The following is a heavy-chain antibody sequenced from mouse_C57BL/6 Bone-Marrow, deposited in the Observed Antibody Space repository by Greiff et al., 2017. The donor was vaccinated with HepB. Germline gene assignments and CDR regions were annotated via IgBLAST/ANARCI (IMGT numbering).Heavy chain of an antibody. D-gene: IGHD2-3*01. CDR1: GYTFTSYW. V-gene: IGHV1-55*01. Sequence: VQLQQPGAELVKPGASVKMSCKASGYTFTSYWITWVKQRPGQGLEWIGDIYPGSGSTNYNQKFKDKATLTVDKSSSTAYMQLSSLTSEDSAVYYCAPLDGPWFAYWGQGTLVTVSA. J-gene: IGHJ3*01. CDR3: APLDGPWFAY. CDR2: IYPGSGST.